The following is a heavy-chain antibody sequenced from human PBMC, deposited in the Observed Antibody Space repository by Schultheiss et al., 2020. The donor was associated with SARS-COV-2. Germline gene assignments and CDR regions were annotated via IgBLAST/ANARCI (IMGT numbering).Heavy chain of an antibody. J-gene: IGHJ4*02. V-gene: IGHV3-21*01. Sequence: GGSLRLSCAASGFTFSSYGMSWVRQAPGKGLEWVSAISASSAYIYYPDSVKGRFTISRDNAKNSLYLQMDSLRAEDAAVYYCATQRFCPGGVCLWGNDYWGQGTLVTVSS. CDR2: ISASSAYI. D-gene: IGHD2-8*02. CDR3: ATQRFCPGGVCLWGNDY. CDR1: GFTFSSYG.